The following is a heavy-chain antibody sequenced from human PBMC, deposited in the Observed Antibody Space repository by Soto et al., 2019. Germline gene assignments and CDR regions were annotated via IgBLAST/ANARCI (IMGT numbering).Heavy chain of an antibody. CDR2: IYYSGST. CDR3: ARARTYYYYSSGYFIDAFDI. J-gene: IGHJ3*02. CDR1: GGSISSGDYY. Sequence: QVQLQESGPGLVKPSQTLSLTCTVSGGSISSGDYYWSWIRQPPGKGLEWIGYIYYSGSTYYNPSLKSRVTISVDTSKNQFSLKLSSVTAAETAVYYCARARTYYYYSSGYFIDAFDIWGQGTMVTVSS. V-gene: IGHV4-30-4*01. D-gene: IGHD3-22*01.